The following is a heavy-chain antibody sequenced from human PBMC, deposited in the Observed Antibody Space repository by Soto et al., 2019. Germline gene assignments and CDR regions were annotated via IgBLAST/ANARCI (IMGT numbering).Heavy chain of an antibody. CDR3: ARDYYGMDV. CDR1: GGSISSGGYS. V-gene: IGHV4-30-2*06. J-gene: IGHJ6*02. CDR2: TYQSGSA. Sequence: TSETLSLTCTVSGGSISSGGYSWTWIRQSPGKGLEWIGYTYQSGSAYYNPSLKSRVTISVDRSKNQFSLNLTSVTAADTAVYYCARDYYGMDVWGQGTTVTVSS.